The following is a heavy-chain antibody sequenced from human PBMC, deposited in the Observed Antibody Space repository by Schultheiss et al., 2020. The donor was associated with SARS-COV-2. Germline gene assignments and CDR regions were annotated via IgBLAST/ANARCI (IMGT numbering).Heavy chain of an antibody. CDR2: IYSGGST. Sequence: GSLRLSCAASGFTVSSTYMSWVRQAPGKGLEWVSLIYSGGSTYYADSVKGRFTISRDNSKNTLYLQMNSLRAEDTAMYYCARGRVNGPAPWFDPWGQGTLVTVSS. CDR3: ARGRVNGPAPWFDP. V-gene: IGHV3-53*01. D-gene: IGHD1-1*01. J-gene: IGHJ5*02. CDR1: GFTVSSTY.